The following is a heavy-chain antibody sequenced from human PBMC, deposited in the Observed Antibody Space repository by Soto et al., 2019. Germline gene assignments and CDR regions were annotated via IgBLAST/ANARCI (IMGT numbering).Heavy chain of an antibody. V-gene: IGHV3-23*01. D-gene: IGHD6-6*01. CDR1: GFTISSYS. J-gene: IGHJ6*02. CDR2: ISGSGGST. Sequence: GGSMIVSCAAAGFTISSYSMSWVRQAPGKGLEWVSAISGSGGSTYYADSVKGRFTISRDNSKNTLYLQMNSLRAEDTAVYYCAKDKRPVSSSSSDYGMDVWGQGTTVTVSS. CDR3: AKDKRPVSSSSSDYGMDV.